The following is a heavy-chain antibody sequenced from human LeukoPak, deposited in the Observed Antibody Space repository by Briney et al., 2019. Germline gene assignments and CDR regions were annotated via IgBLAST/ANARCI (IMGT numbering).Heavy chain of an antibody. CDR3: ARDGVYYGSGSYYTDLAVW. V-gene: IGHV3-48*01. Sequence: GGSLRLSCATSGFTFSSYNMNWVRQAPGKGLEWVSYISSSSSTIYYADSVKGRFTISRDNAKNSLYLQMNSLRAEDTAVYYCARDGVYYGSGSYYTDLAVWWGQGTLVTVSS. CDR1: GFTFSSYN. J-gene: IGHJ4*02. CDR2: ISSSSSTI. D-gene: IGHD3-10*01.